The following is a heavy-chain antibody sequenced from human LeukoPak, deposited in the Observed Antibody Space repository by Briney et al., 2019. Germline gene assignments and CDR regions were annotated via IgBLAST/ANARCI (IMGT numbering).Heavy chain of an antibody. CDR1: GFTFSSYA. CDR2: ISYDGSNK. J-gene: IGHJ4*02. Sequence: GGSLRLSCAASGFTFSSYAMHWVRQAPGKGLEWVAVISYDGSNKYYADSVKGRFTISRDNSKDTLYLQINSLRAEDTAVYYCARDGNQLFYYFDYWGQGTLVTVSS. CDR3: ARDGNQLFYYFDY. V-gene: IGHV3-30-3*01. D-gene: IGHD2-2*01.